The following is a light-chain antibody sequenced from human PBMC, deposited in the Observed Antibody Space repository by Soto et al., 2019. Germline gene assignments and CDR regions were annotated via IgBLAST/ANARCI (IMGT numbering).Light chain of an antibody. CDR3: SSYTSSSPYV. CDR1: SSDVVGYNY. V-gene: IGLV2-14*01. J-gene: IGLJ1*01. Sequence: QSALTQPASVSGSPGQSITISCTGTSSDVVGYNYVSWYQHHPGKAPKLMIYEVSNRPSGVSNRFSGSKSGNTASLTISGLQAEDEADYYCSSYTSSSPYVFGTGTKLTVL. CDR2: EVS.